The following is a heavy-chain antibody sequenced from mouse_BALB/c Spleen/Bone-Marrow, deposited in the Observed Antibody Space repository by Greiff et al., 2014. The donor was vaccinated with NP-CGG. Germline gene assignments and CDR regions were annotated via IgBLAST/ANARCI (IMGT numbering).Heavy chain of an antibody. CDR1: GYTFTSYV. CDR2: INPYNDGT. V-gene: IGHV1-14*01. CDR3: ARQGVDYFDY. J-gene: IGHJ2*01. Sequence: EVHLVESGPELVKPGASVKMSCKASGYTFTSYVMHWVKQKPGQGLEWIGYINPYNDGTKYNEKFKGKATLTSDKSSSTAYKELSSLTSEDSAVYYCARQGVDYFDYWGQGTTLTVSS.